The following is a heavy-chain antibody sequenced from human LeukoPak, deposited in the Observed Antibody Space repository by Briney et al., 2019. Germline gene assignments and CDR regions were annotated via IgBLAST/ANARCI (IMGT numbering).Heavy chain of an antibody. Sequence: SETLSLTCTVSGGSISSYYWSWIRQPPGKGLEWIGYIYYSGSTNYNPSLKSRVTISVDTSKNQFSLKLSSVTAADTAVYYCASIAAAGTGLYYYYYMDVWGKGTTVTVSS. CDR3: ASIAAAGTGLYYYYYMDV. D-gene: IGHD6-13*01. CDR2: IYYSGST. J-gene: IGHJ6*03. V-gene: IGHV4-59*01. CDR1: GGSISSYY.